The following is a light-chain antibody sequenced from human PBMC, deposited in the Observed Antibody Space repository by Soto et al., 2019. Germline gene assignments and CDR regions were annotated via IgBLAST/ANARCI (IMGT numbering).Light chain of an antibody. J-gene: IGKJ5*01. CDR3: MQGTHWPIT. CDR2: KVS. V-gene: IGKV2-30*02. Sequence: DVVMAHSPLSLPVTLGQPASISCRSKQSLVHSDGIAYFSWFQQRPGRSPRRLIYKVSNRDSGVPARFSGSGSGTDFALKISRVEAEDVGVYYCMQGTHWPITFGQGTRLEIK. CDR1: QSLVHSDGIAY.